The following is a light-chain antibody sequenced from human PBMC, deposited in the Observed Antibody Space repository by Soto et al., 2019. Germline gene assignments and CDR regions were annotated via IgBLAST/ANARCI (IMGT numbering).Light chain of an antibody. V-gene: IGKV1-5*01. Sequence: DIQMTQSPSTLSASVGDRVTITCRASQSISSWLAWYQQKPGKAPKLLIYDASSLESGVPSRFSGSGSGTEFTLTISSLQPDDFATDYCQQYNSYSQTFGHGTKVEIK. CDR2: DAS. J-gene: IGKJ1*01. CDR1: QSISSW. CDR3: QQYNSYSQT.